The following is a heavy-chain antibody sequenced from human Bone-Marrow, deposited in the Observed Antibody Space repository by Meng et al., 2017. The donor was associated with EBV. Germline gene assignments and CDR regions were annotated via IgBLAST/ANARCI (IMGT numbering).Heavy chain of an antibody. J-gene: IGHJ4*02. D-gene: IGHD3-3*01. CDR2: IYYSGTT. CDR3: ARGTNYDLSSDENFFDF. Sequence: QVQLQESGPGLVKTSETLSLTCTFSGGSLDAYYWSWIRQPPGKGLEWIGDIYYSGTTEYNPSLKSRVTISVDTSKKQFSLKMTSVTAADTAIYYCARGTNYDLSSDENFFDFWGRGTLVTVSS. CDR1: GGSLDAYY. V-gene: IGHV4-59*01.